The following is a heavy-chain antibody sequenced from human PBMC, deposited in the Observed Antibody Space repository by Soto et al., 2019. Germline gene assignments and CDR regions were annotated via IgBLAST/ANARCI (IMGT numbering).Heavy chain of an antibody. CDR1: GGSISSYY. CDR2: IYYSGST. V-gene: IGHV4-59*08. D-gene: IGHD3-10*01. Sequence: SETLSLTCTVSGGSISSYYWSWIRQPPGKGLEWIGYIYYSGSTNYNPSLKSRVTISVDTSKNQFSLKLNSMTAADTAVYYCARGGRYYYGNWFDPWGQGTLVTVSS. J-gene: IGHJ5*02. CDR3: ARGGRYYYGNWFDP.